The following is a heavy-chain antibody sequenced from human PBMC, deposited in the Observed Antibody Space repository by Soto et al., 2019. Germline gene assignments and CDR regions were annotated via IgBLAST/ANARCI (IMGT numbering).Heavy chain of an antibody. Sequence: QVQLVQSGAEVKKPEASVKVSCKASGYTFTSYDINWVRQATGQGLEYLGSMNPNSGNTAYVQKFQGRVTMTWDTSITTAYMELSSLRSEDTAVYFCARGIKYGAYSRWFDPWGQGTLVTVSS. V-gene: IGHV1-8*01. CDR3: ARGIKYGAYSRWFDP. D-gene: IGHD4-17*01. CDR2: MNPNSGNT. CDR1: GYTFTSYD. J-gene: IGHJ5*02.